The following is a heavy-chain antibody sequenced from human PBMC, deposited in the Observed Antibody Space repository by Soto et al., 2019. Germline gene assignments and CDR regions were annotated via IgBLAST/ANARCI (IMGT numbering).Heavy chain of an antibody. CDR1: GFTFSSYA. CDR3: AKEHPRSMITFGGVMAAFDY. CDR2: ISGSGGST. Sequence: SLRLSCAASGFTFSSYAMSWVRQAPGKGLEWVSAISGSGGSTYYADSVKGRFTISRDNSKNTLYLQMNSLRAEDTAVYYCAKEHPRSMITFGGVMAAFDYWGQGTLVTVS. V-gene: IGHV3-23*01. J-gene: IGHJ4*02. D-gene: IGHD3-16*01.